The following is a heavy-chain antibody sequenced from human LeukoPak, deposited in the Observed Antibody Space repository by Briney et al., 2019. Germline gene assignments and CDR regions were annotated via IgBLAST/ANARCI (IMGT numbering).Heavy chain of an antibody. CDR2: IYYSGST. J-gene: IGHJ3*02. V-gene: IGHV4-59*01. Sequence: SETLSLTCTVSGGSISSYYWSWLRQPPGKGLEWIGYIYYSGSTNYNPSLKSRVTISVDTSKNQFSLKLSSVTAADTAVYYCARGLNWGRAFDIWGQGTMVTVSS. CDR3: ARGLNWGRAFDI. CDR1: GGSISSYY. D-gene: IGHD3-16*01.